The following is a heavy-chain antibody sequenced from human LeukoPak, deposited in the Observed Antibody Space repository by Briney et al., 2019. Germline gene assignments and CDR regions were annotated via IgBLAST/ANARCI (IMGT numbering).Heavy chain of an antibody. CDR3: AKDESYYYGSGSSYYMDV. Sequence: SLRLSCAVSGFLFDDYAVLWPRHARGEGLVWVSGFSWNCGSIGYADSVEGRFNISRDNEERSLFPQKNRQRAEDGALYYWAKDESYYYGSGSSYYMDVWGKGTTVTVSS. V-gene: IGHV3-9*01. CDR1: GFLFDDYA. CDR2: FSWNCGSI. D-gene: IGHD3-10*01. J-gene: IGHJ6*03.